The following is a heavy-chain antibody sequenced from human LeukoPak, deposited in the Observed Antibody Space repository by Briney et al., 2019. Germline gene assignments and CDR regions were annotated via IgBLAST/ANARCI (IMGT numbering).Heavy chain of an antibody. V-gene: IGHV1-2*02. CDR1: GYTFTGYY. Sequence: GASVKVSCKASGYTFTGYYMHWVRQAPGQGLEWMGWINPNSSGTNYAQKFQGRVIMTRDTSISTAYMELSRLRSDDTAVYYCAMGYYDILTGYFNWFDPWGQGTLVTVSS. CDR2: INPNSSGT. J-gene: IGHJ5*02. D-gene: IGHD3-9*01. CDR3: AMGYYDILTGYFNWFDP.